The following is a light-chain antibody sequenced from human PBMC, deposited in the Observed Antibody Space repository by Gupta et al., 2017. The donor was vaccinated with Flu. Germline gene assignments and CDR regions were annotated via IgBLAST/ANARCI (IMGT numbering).Light chain of an antibody. CDR1: KSLSSTY. CDR2: SVS. V-gene: IGKV3-20*01. Sequence: EVVLTQSPGVLSLSPGERATLSCRASKSLSSTYFAWYQQKPGQAPRLLIYSVSSRATGIPDRFSGSGSGTDFTLTINRLEPEDFAVYYCHQVVTPPYNFGQGTRLEIK. CDR3: HQVVTPPYN. J-gene: IGKJ2*01.